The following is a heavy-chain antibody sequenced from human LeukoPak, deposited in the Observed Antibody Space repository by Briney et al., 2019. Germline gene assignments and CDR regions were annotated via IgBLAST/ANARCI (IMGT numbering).Heavy chain of an antibody. CDR1: GFTLRGYG. Sequence: GGSLRLSCAASGFTLRGYGMHWVRQAPGKGLEWVAFIRSDGSDKSYADSVKGRFTISRDNSENTLYLQMNSLRAEDTAVYYCARRAGDYSHPYDYWGQGTLVTVSS. V-gene: IGHV3-30*02. D-gene: IGHD3-22*01. J-gene: IGHJ4*02. CDR2: IRSDGSDK. CDR3: ARRAGDYSHPYDY.